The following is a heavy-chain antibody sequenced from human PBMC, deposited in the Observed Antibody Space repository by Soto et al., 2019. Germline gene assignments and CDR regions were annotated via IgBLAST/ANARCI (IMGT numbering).Heavy chain of an antibody. CDR3: ARSLTYYHETSGYYLGNI. D-gene: IGHD3-22*01. V-gene: IGHV1-69*01. J-gene: IGHJ4*02. CDR1: GGTFSSYA. CDR2: IIPMFDTA. Sequence: QVQLVQSGAEVKKPGSSVKVSCKASGGTFSSYAFSWVRQAPGQGLEWMGGIIPMFDTANYAQKFQDRVTISADESTSTAYMELSSLTSEDTAVYYCARSLTYYHETSGYYLGNIWGQGTLVIVSS.